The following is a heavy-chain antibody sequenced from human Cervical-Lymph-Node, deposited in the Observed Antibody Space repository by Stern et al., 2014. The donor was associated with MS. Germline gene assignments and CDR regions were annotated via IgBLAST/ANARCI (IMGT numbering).Heavy chain of an antibody. D-gene: IGHD2-2*01. J-gene: IGHJ5*02. CDR2: INPGDSDT. Sequence: EMQLVESGAEVKKPGESLKISCKGSGYSFTSYWIGWVRQMTGKGLEWLGIINPGDSDTRYSPSFQGQVTISADKSISTAYLQWSSLKASDTAMYYCARRHCSSRRCGWFDPWGQGTLVTVSS. CDR1: GYSFTSYW. CDR3: ARRHCSSRRCGWFDP. V-gene: IGHV5-51*01.